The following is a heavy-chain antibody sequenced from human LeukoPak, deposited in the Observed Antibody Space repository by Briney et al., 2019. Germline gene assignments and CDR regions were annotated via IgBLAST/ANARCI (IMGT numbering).Heavy chain of an antibody. V-gene: IGHV4-39*01. J-gene: IGHJ5*02. Sequence: SETLSLTCTVSGGSISSSSYYWGWIRQPPGKGLEWIGSIYYSGSTYYNPSLKSRVTISVDTSKNQFSLKLSSVTAADTAVYYCARPATAYYYGSGISYPPVWFDPWGQGTLVTVSS. CDR1: GGSISSSSYY. CDR2: IYYSGST. D-gene: IGHD3-10*01. CDR3: ARPATAYYYGSGISYPPVWFDP.